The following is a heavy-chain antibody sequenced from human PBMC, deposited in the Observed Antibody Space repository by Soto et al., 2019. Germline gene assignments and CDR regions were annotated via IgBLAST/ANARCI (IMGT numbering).Heavy chain of an antibody. V-gene: IGHV3-30*03. Sequence: GGSLRLSCAASGFTFSSYGMHWVRQAPGKGLEWVAVISYDGSNKYYADSVKGRFTISRDNSKNTLYLQMNSLRAEDTAVYYCASSGYSYGYSDWFDPWGQGXLVTVYS. CDR2: ISYDGSNK. CDR1: GFTFSSYG. CDR3: ASSGYSYGYSDWFDP. J-gene: IGHJ5*02. D-gene: IGHD5-18*01.